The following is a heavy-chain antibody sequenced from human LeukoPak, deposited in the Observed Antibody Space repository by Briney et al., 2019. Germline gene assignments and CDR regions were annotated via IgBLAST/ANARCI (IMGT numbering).Heavy chain of an antibody. V-gene: IGHV3-7*01. J-gene: IGHJ4*02. D-gene: IGHD5-24*01. Sequence: GGSLRLSCAASGFSVRRYWMSWVRQAPGKGLEWVANIKQDGSEKYYVDSVKGRFTISRDNAKNSLSLQMNSLRVEDTAVYYCARDEGWLQLNYWGQGTLVTVSS. CDR2: IKQDGSEK. CDR1: GFSVRRYW. CDR3: ARDEGWLQLNY.